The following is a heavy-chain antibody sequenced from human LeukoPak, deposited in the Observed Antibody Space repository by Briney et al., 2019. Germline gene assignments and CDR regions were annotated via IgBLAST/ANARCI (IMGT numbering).Heavy chain of an antibody. CDR2: ISGSGGST. CDR3: AKAPSTMIVVVYFDY. J-gene: IGHJ4*02. D-gene: IGHD3-22*01. CDR1: GFTFSNYN. Sequence: GGSLRLSCAASGFTFSNYNMNWVRQAPGKGLEWVSAISGSGGSTYYADSVKGRFTISRDNSKNTLYLQMNSLRAEDTAVYYCAKAPSTMIVVVYFDYWGQGTLVTVSS. V-gene: IGHV3-23*01.